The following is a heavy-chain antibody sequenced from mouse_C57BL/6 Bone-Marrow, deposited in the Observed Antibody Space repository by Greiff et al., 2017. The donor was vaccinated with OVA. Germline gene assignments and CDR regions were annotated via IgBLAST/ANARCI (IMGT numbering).Heavy chain of an antibody. CDR3: TRYGLLAY. D-gene: IGHD1-1*01. Sequence: VQLQQSGAELVRPGASVTLSCKASGYTFTDYEMHWVKQTPVHGLEWIGAIDPETGGTAYNQKFKGKAILTADKSSSTAYMELRSLTSEDSAVYYCTRYGLLAYWGQGTLVTVSA. CDR1: GYTFTDYE. CDR2: IDPETGGT. V-gene: IGHV1-15*01. J-gene: IGHJ3*01.